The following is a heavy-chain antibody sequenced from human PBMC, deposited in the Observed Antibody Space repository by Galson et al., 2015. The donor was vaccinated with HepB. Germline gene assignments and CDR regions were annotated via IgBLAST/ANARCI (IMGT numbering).Heavy chain of an antibody. V-gene: IGHV3-33*01. D-gene: IGHD3-10*01. CDR1: GFTFTGYG. CDR2: IWYDGGSK. Sequence: SLRLSCAASGFTFTGYGMHWVRQAPGKELEWVAVIWYDGGSKYHADSVKGRFTISRDNSKNTLYLQMNSLRAEDTAVYYCARDLVRTQLAMDVWGQGTTVTVSS. CDR3: ARDLVRTQLAMDV. J-gene: IGHJ6*02.